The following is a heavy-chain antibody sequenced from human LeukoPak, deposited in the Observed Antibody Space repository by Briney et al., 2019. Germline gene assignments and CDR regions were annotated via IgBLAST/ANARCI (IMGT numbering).Heavy chain of an antibody. D-gene: IGHD6-13*01. CDR1: GFTFSNYA. J-gene: IGHJ4*02. CDR3: AKAASVIAAAGTILDY. Sequence: GGSLRLSCAASGFTFSNYAMSWVRQAPGKGLEWVSVISGSGGTTYYADSVKGRFTISRDNSKNTLSLQMNSLRAEDTAVYYCAKAASVIAAAGTILDYWGQGTLVTVSS. CDR2: ISGSGGTT. V-gene: IGHV3-23*01.